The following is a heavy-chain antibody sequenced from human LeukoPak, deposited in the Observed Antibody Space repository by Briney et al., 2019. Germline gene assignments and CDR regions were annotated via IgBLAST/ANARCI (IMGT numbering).Heavy chain of an antibody. CDR2: INHSGST. CDR3: ARVLTRSPYYFDY. Sequence: SETLSLTCAVYGGSFSGYYWSWIRQPPGKGLEWIGEINHSGSTNYNPSLKSRVTISVDTSKNQFSLKLSSVTAADTAVYYCARVLTRSPYYFDYWGQGTLVTVSS. V-gene: IGHV4-34*01. D-gene: IGHD3-10*01. CDR1: GGSFSGYY. J-gene: IGHJ4*02.